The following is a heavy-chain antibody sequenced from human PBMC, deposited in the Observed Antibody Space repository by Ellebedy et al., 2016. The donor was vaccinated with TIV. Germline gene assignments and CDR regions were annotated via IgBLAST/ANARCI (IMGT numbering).Heavy chain of an antibody. D-gene: IGHD1-14*01. Sequence: ASVKVSCXASGYTFTSYYIHWVRQAPGQGLEWMGIINPSGGSTSYAQKFQGRVTMTRDTSTSTVYMELSSLRSEDTAVYYCASWLATGRGGYAFDIWGQGTMVTVSS. CDR2: INPSGGST. V-gene: IGHV1-46*01. CDR3: ASWLATGRGGYAFDI. J-gene: IGHJ3*02. CDR1: GYTFTSYY.